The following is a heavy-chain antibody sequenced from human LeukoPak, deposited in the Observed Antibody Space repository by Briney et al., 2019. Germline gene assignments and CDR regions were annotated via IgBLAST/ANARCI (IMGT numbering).Heavy chain of an antibody. CDR2: IYYSGST. CDR3: AREVIVPAAIRPKYYFDY. CDR1: GGSISSGGYY. Sequence: SQTLSLTCTVSGGSISSGGYYWSWIRQHPGKGLEWIGYIYYSGSTYYNPSLKSRVTMSVDTSKNQFSLKLSSVTAADTAVYYCAREVIVPAAIRPKYYFDYWGQGTLVTVSS. V-gene: IGHV4-31*03. D-gene: IGHD2-2*02. J-gene: IGHJ4*02.